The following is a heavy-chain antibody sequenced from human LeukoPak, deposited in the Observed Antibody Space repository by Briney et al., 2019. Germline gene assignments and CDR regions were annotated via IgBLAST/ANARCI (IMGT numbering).Heavy chain of an antibody. Sequence: ASVKVSCKTSGYTFTGYYIQWVRQAPGQGLEWMAWINAYNGDTNYAQKLQGRVTLTTETSTSTAYMELRSLRSDDTAVYYCARDGSGVWFDYWGQGTLVTVSS. J-gene: IGHJ4*02. V-gene: IGHV1-18*04. CDR3: ARDGSGVWFDY. D-gene: IGHD3-10*01. CDR1: GYTFTGYY. CDR2: INAYNGDT.